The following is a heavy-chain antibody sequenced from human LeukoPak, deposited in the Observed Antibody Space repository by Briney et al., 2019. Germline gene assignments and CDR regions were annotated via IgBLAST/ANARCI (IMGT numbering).Heavy chain of an antibody. D-gene: IGHD6-19*01. Sequence: PGRSLRLSCAASGITFSSYAIHWVRQAPGKGLEWVSLISFDGSNKYYADSVKGRFAISRDNSKNTLYLQMNSLRPEDTAVYYCERGNGLSSAWYEFDFWGQGALVAVSS. CDR2: ISFDGSNK. CDR1: GITFSSYA. CDR3: ERGNGLSSAWYEFDF. V-gene: IGHV3-30*09. J-gene: IGHJ4*02.